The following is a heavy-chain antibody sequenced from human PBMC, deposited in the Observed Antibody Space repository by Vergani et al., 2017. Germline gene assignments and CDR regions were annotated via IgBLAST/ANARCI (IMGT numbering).Heavy chain of an antibody. V-gene: IGHV3-21*06. Sequence: VQLVESGGGLVKPGGSLRLSCAASGFTFSDFSMSWVRQAPGKGLEWVAFIGSSGPYINYADSVKGRFIISRDNTNNSLFLQLRSLRAEDAAVYYCARDCTSGGCPDNYGMDVWSQGATVTVSS. CDR2: IGSSGPYI. D-gene: IGHD2-8*01. CDR3: ARDCTSGGCPDNYGMDV. J-gene: IGHJ6*02. CDR1: GFTFSDFS.